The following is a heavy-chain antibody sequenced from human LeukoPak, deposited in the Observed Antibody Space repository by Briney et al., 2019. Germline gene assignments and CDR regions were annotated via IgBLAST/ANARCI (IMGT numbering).Heavy chain of an antibody. CDR1: GFTFSTYA. CDR2: VSTSGGDT. D-gene: IGHD3-10*01. CDR3: ARVARGDYYYYYMDV. V-gene: IGHV3-23*01. Sequence: GGSLRLSCAASGFTFSTYAMSWVRQAPGKGLEWVSSVSTSGGDTYNADSVKGRFTISRDNSKNTLYLQMNSLRAEDTALYYCARVARGDYYYYYMDVWGKGTTVTVSS. J-gene: IGHJ6*03.